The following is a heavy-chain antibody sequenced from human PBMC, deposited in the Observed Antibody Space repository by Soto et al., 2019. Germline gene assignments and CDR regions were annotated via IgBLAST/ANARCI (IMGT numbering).Heavy chain of an antibody. J-gene: IGHJ6*02. CDR3: AKGECSGGSCYSYYYGMDV. V-gene: IGHV3-23*01. CDR2: ISGSGGST. Sequence: GGSLRLPCAASGFTFRSYAMSWVRQAPGKGLEWVSVISGSGGSTYYADSVKGRFTISRDNSKNTLYLQMNSLRAEDAAVYYCAKGECSGGSCYSYYYGMDVWGRGTTVTVSS. D-gene: IGHD2-15*01. CDR1: GFTFRSYA.